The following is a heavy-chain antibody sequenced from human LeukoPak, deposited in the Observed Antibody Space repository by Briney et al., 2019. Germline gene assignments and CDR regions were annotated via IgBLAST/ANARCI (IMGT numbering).Heavy chain of an antibody. CDR1: RGTFSKYA. J-gene: IGHJ4*02. CDR2: IIPILNIT. CDR3: ARDDDRAREIDY. D-gene: IGHD3-22*01. Sequence: ASVKVSCKASRGTFSKYAISWVRQAPGQGLEWMGRIIPILNITHYAQKFQDRVTIAADKSTSTAYMELSSLRSEDTAAYYCARDDDRAREIDYWGQGTLVTVSS. V-gene: IGHV1-69*04.